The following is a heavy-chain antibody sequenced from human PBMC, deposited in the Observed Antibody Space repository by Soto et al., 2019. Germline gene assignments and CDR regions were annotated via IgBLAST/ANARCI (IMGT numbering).Heavy chain of an antibody. Sequence: QVQLVQSGAEVKKPGSSVKVSCKASGGTFSSYTISWVRQAPGQGLEWMGRIIPILGIANYAQKFQGRVTITADKSTSTAYMELSSLRSKDTAVYYCARVTVRGVNDYWGQGTLVTVSS. CDR2: IIPILGIA. CDR1: GGTFSSYT. J-gene: IGHJ4*02. V-gene: IGHV1-69*02. D-gene: IGHD3-10*01. CDR3: ARVTVRGVNDY.